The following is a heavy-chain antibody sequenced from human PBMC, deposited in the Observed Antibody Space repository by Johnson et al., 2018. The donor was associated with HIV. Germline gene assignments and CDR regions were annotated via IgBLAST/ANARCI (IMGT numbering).Heavy chain of an antibody. CDR1: GFTFDNYA. CDR3: AGESPYYYDSSGRQNDAFDI. J-gene: IGHJ3*02. CDR2: INWNGGRT. D-gene: IGHD3-22*01. Sequence: VQLVESGGGVVRPGGSLRLSCGASGFTFDNYAMSWVRQAPGKGLEWVSGINWNGGRTGYADSVKGRFTISRDNAKNSLYLQMNSLIAEDTGLYYCAGESPYYYDSSGRQNDAFDIWGQGTKVTVSS. V-gene: IGHV3-20*04.